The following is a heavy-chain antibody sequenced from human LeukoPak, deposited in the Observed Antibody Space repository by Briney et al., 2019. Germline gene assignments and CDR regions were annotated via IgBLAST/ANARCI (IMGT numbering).Heavy chain of an antibody. CDR2: ISSSSDYI. Sequence: GGSLRLSCVVSGFTFSNYEMNWVRQAPGKGLEWVSYISSSSDYIYYAVSLKGRFTISRGNAVNSLYLQMNSLRAEDTAVYYCVRASYYDSSGYFDQWGQGTLVTVSS. CDR3: VRASYYDSSGYFDQ. D-gene: IGHD3-22*01. J-gene: IGHJ4*02. V-gene: IGHV3-21*05. CDR1: GFTFSNYE.